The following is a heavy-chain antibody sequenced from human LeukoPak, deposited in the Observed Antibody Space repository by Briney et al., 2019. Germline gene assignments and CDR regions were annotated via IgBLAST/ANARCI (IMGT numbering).Heavy chain of an antibody. Sequence: SGGSLRLSCAASGFTFSSYWMHWVRQAPGKGLVWVSRINSDGSSTSYADSVKGRFTISRDNAKNTLYLQMNSLRAEDTAVYYCAKYRGFGDSYDSWGQGTLVTVSS. CDR1: GFTFSSYW. D-gene: IGHD3-10*01. CDR3: AKYRGFGDSYDS. J-gene: IGHJ4*02. CDR2: INSDGSST. V-gene: IGHV3-74*01.